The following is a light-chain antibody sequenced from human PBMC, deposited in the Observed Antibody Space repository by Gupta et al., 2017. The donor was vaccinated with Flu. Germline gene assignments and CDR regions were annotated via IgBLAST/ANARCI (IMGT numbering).Light chain of an antibody. CDR1: QSVSSNF. CDR2: GAT. V-gene: IGKV3-20*01. CDR3: QQYAGSPTS. Sequence: ERATLSCRASQSVSSNFVAWYQQKPGQAPRLLIYGATSRATGVPDRFSGGGSGTDFTLTITRLEPEDFAMYYCQQYAGSPTSFGQGTKLEIK. J-gene: IGKJ2*03.